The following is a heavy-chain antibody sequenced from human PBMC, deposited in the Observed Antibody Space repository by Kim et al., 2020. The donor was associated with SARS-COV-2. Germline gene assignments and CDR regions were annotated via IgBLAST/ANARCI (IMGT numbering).Heavy chain of an antibody. V-gene: IGHV3-23*01. Sequence: WGSLRLSCAASGFTFSSCAMSWVRQAPGKGLEWVSYISSLSYVTKYADSVKGRFIISRDNSKNTVYLQMNSLRADDTAVYFCAKGVDSTGYYNWLDSWGQGALVTVSS. CDR2: ISSLSYVT. CDR1: GFTFSSCA. CDR3: AKGVDSTGYYNWLDS. D-gene: IGHD3-9*01. J-gene: IGHJ5*01.